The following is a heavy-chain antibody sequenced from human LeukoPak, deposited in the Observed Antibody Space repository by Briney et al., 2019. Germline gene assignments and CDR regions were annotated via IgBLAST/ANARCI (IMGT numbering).Heavy chain of an antibody. D-gene: IGHD3-3*01. CDR1: GFTFDDYA. CDR2: ISWNSGSI. V-gene: IGHV3-9*01. J-gene: IGHJ6*02. Sequence: PGGSLRLSCAASGFTFDDYAMHWVRHAPGKGLEWVSGISWNSGSIGYADSVKGRFTISRDNAKNSLYLQMNSLRAEDTAVYYCARDHYDFWSGYYYYYYYGMDVWGQGTTVTVSS. CDR3: ARDHYDFWSGYYYYYYYGMDV.